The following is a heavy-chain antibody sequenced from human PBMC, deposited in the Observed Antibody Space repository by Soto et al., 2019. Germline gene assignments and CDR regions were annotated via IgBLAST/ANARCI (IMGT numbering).Heavy chain of an antibody. V-gene: IGHV3-23*01. J-gene: IGHJ4*02. CDR1: GFTFTTYA. CDR3: AKVNSIVGDGDHDY. D-gene: IGHD4-17*01. Sequence: EVQLLESGGGLVQPGGSLRLSCAASGFTFTTYAMSWVRQPPGKGLELVSGISSRGDIPSYADSVKGRFTLSRDQSKKTVYLQMNSLRAEDTALHDCAKVNSIVGDGDHDYWGQGTLVSVSS. CDR2: ISSRGDIP.